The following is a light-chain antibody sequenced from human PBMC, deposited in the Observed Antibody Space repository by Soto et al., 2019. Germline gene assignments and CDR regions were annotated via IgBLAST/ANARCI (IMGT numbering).Light chain of an antibody. CDR3: QQYNNWPGT. J-gene: IGKJ1*01. CDR1: QRVSSN. Sequence: EIVMTQSPATLSVSPGERATLSCRASQRVSSNLAWYQQKPGQSPRLLIYGASTRATGIPARFSGSGSGTEFTHTISSLQSEDFAVYYCQQYNNWPGTFGQGTKVEIK. CDR2: GAS. V-gene: IGKV3-15*01.